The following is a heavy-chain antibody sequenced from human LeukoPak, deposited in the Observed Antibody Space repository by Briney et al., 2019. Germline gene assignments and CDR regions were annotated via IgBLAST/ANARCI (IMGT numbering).Heavy chain of an antibody. CDR1: GSTFSSYG. V-gene: IGHV3-23*01. CDR3: AKLKYSSGYFDY. Sequence: GGSLRLSCAASGSTFSSYGMHWVRQAPGKGLEWVSAISGSGGSTYYADSVKGRFTISRDNSKNTLYLQMNSLRAEDTAVYYCAKLKYSSGYFDYWGQGTLVTVSS. D-gene: IGHD3-22*01. J-gene: IGHJ4*02. CDR2: ISGSGGST.